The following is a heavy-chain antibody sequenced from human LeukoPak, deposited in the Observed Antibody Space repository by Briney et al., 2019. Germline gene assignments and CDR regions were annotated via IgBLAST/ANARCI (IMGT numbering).Heavy chain of an antibody. D-gene: IGHD5-18*01. Sequence: PGESLKISCKASGYNFATYWIGWERQMPGKGLEWMGIIDPSDSETRYTPSFQGQVTISVDKSLTTAYLQWNSLKASDTAMYYCARQTAMGRSGDYWGQGTLVTVSS. CDR3: ARQTAMGRSGDY. J-gene: IGHJ4*02. CDR1: GYNFATYW. CDR2: IDPSDSET. V-gene: IGHV5-51*01.